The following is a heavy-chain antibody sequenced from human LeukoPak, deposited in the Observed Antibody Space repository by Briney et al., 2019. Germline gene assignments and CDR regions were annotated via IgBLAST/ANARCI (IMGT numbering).Heavy chain of an antibody. Sequence: SQTLSLTCTVSGGSISSGSYYWSWVRQPAGSGLEWIGRIYSSGVTSYNLSLKSRVTISVDTSKSQFSLKLTSVTAADTAVYYCARARYDSGGRYYFDIWGQGTLVTVSS. CDR1: GGSISSGSYY. V-gene: IGHV4-61*02. CDR2: IYSSGVT. J-gene: IGHJ4*02. CDR3: ARARYDSGGRYYFDI. D-gene: IGHD3-22*01.